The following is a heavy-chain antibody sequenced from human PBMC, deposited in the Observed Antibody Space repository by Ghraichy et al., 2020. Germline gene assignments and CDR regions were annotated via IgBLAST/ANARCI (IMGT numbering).Heavy chain of an antibody. Sequence: SQTLSLTCAISGDYVSSNSVAWHWIRQSPSRGLEWPGKTYYRSKWYTEYAVSVRSRITFKPDTSKNQFSLQLNSVTPEDTAVYYCARVGFEAFDFWGQGTMVTVSS. J-gene: IGHJ3*01. D-gene: IGHD3-10*01. CDR3: ARVGFEAFDF. V-gene: IGHV6-1*01. CDR1: GDYVSSNSVA. CDR2: TYYRSKWYT.